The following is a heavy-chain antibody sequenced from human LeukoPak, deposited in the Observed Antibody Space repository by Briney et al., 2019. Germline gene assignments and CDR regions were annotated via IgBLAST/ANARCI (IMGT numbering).Heavy chain of an antibody. V-gene: IGHV4-31*03. CDR3: ASCALSGSYSFDY. D-gene: IGHD1-26*01. Sequence: SETLSLTCTVSGGSISSGGYYWSWIRQHPGKGLEWIGYIYYSGSTCYNPSLKSRVTISVDTSKSQFSLKLSSVTAADTAVYYCASCALSGSYSFDYWGQGTLVTVSS. CDR2: IYYSGST. J-gene: IGHJ4*02. CDR1: GGSISSGGYY.